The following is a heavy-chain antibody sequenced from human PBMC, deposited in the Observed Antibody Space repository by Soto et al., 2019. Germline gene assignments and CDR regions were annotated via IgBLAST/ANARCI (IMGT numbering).Heavy chain of an antibody. CDR1: GGSFSDYY. CDR3: VRGSDKSSGSPGFDI. V-gene: IGHV4-34*01. D-gene: IGHD2-15*01. CDR2: VNHSGLT. Sequence: QVQLQQWGAGLLKPSATLSLTCSVYGGSFSDYYWTWIRQPPGCGLAWIGEVNHSGLTSYKPSLKSRITVSVDTSITQFSLKMTSVTAADTAVYYCVRGSDKSSGSPGFDIWGQGTMVTVSS. J-gene: IGHJ3*02.